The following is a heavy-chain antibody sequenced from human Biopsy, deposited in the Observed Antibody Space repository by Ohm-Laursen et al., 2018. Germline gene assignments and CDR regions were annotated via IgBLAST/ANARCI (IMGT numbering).Heavy chain of an antibody. CDR3: ARARDDFVVVPAAFFDF. V-gene: IGHV3-11*01. Sequence: SLRLSCAASGFTFSDHHMAWVRQAPGKGLEWLSYISSSGATIKYADSVKGRFTISRDNAKNPLYLRMNSLRAEDTAVYFCARARDDFVVVPAAFFDFWGQGTLVTVSS. D-gene: IGHD2-15*01. J-gene: IGHJ4*02. CDR2: ISSSGATI. CDR1: GFTFSDHH.